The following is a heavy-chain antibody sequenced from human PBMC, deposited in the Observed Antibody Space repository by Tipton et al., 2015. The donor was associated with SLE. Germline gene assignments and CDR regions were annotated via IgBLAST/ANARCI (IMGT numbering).Heavy chain of an antibody. V-gene: IGHV3-7*03. J-gene: IGHJ4*02. D-gene: IGHD1-26*01. CDR2: IKQDGSEK. CDR1: GFTFNNYA. Sequence: GSLRLSCAASGFTFNNYAMRWVRQAPGKGLEWVANIKQDGSEKYYVDPVKGRFTISRDNAKNTLYLQMNNVRAEDTAVYYCAGGGLHKWELRDDYWGQGTLVIVSS. CDR3: AGGGLHKWELRDDY.